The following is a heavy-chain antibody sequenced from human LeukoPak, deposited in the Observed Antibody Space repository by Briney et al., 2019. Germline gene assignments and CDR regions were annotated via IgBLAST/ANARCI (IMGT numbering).Heavy chain of an antibody. CDR2: ISVSGGTT. D-gene: IGHD6-13*01. CDR1: GFTFSSYS. Sequence: GGSLRLSCAASGFTFSSYSMSWVRQAPGKGLEWVSAISVSGGTTYYAGSVKGRFTTSRDISKNTLYLQLNSLRAEDTAVYYCAKAGYTSSWPFDYWGQGTLVTVSS. V-gene: IGHV3-23*01. J-gene: IGHJ4*02. CDR3: AKAGYTSSWPFDY.